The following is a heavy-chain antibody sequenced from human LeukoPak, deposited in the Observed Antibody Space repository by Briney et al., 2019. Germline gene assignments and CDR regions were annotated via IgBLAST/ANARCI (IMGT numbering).Heavy chain of an antibody. CDR1: GYTFTSYD. CDR2: MNPNSGNT. CDR3: ARIAAAGNRRLNY. D-gene: IGHD6-13*01. J-gene: IGHJ4*02. V-gene: IGHV1-8*01. Sequence: ASVKVSCKASGYTFTSYDINWVRQATGQGLEWMGWMNPNSGNTGYAQKFQGRITMTRNTSISTAYMELSSLTSEDTAVYYCARIAAAGNRRLNYWGQGTLVTVSS.